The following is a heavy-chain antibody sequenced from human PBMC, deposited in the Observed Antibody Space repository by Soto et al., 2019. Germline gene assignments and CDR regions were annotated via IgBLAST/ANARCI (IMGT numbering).Heavy chain of an antibody. Sequence: QVQLVESGGGVVQPGRSLRLSCAASGFTFSSNDMHWVRLAPGKGLEWVATISYDGTKQYYRDSVKGRFTISRDNPKSTLFLQLTRLTAEDTAVYYCAKGLSSPALGFHYWGQGNLVTVSS. CDR1: GFTFSSND. CDR2: ISYDGTKQ. D-gene: IGHD6-13*01. V-gene: IGHV3-30*18. CDR3: AKGLSSPALGFHY. J-gene: IGHJ4*02.